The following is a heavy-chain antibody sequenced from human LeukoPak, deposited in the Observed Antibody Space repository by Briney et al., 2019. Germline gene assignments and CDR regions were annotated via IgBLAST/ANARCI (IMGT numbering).Heavy chain of an antibody. CDR1: GFTFSSYW. Sequence: GGSLRLSCAASGFTFSSYWMHWVRQAPGKGLVWVSYINSDASGTDYADSVKGRFTISRDNAKNTLYLQMNNLRAEDTAVYYCARGWWGARAFDLWGQGTMVTVSS. CDR3: ARGWWGARAFDL. CDR2: INSDASGT. J-gene: IGHJ3*01. D-gene: IGHD2-8*02. V-gene: IGHV3-74*01.